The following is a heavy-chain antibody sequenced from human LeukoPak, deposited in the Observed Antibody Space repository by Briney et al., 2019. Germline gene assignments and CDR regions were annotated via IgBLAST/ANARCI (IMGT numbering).Heavy chain of an antibody. CDR2: VSPYNGDT. D-gene: IGHD3-16*02. V-gene: IGHV1-18*01. J-gene: IGHJ5*02. CDR1: GYTFIKYG. CDR3: ARGSSLSWFDP. Sequence: ASVKVSCKASGYTFIKYGISWVGQAPGQGLDWVGSVSPYNGDTIYARKFKGRVNLTTETSTNTAYMELNGLRPDDTAIYFCARGSSLSWFDPWGQGTLVTVSS.